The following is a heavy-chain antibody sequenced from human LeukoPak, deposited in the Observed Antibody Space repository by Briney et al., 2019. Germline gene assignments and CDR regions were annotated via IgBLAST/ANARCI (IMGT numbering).Heavy chain of an antibody. CDR3: ARDFRPQYYYDSSGYSPDY. CDR1: GFTFSSYS. D-gene: IGHD3-22*01. CDR2: SSGSSSYI. J-gene: IGHJ4*02. Sequence: GGSLRLSCAASGFTFSSYSMNWVRQAPGKGLEWVSSSSGSSSYIYYADSVKGRFTISRDNAKNSLYLQMNSLRAEDTAVYYCARDFRPQYYYDSSGYSPDYWGQGTLVTVSS. V-gene: IGHV3-21*01.